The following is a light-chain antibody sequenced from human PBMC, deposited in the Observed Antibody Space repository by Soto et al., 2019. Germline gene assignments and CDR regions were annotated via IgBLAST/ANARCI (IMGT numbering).Light chain of an antibody. J-gene: IGKJ1*01. CDR2: DAT. Sequence: QKNQASSNLVASVGGRVTNNCRASQSISRWLAWYQQKPGKAPKLLIHDATSLESGVPSRFSGSGSGTEFTLTISSLQPDDFATYYCQQYSSYWTFAQGTKVDIK. CDR3: QQYSSYWT. CDR1: QSISRW. V-gene: IGKV1-5*01.